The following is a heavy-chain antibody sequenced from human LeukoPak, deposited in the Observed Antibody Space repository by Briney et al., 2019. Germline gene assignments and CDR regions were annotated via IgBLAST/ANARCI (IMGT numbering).Heavy chain of an antibody. Sequence: GGSLRLSCAASGFTFSSYSMNWVRQAPGKGLEWVSSISSSSSYIYYADSVKGRFTISRDNAKNSLYLQMNSLRAEDTAVYYCARPLRESGYFYFDYWGQGTLVTVSS. J-gene: IGHJ4*02. D-gene: IGHD3-3*01. CDR1: GFTFSSYS. CDR3: ARPLRESGYFYFDY. CDR2: ISSSSSYI. V-gene: IGHV3-21*01.